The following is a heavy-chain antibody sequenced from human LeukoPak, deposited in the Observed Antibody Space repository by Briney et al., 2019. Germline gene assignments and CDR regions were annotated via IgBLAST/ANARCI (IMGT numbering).Heavy chain of an antibody. CDR2: ISDIGKT. D-gene: IGHD2/OR15-2a*01. V-gene: IGHV4-59*01. CDR1: AASLSSYY. Sequence: PSETLSLTCSVSAASLSSYYWDCLRQPQGKGLEWIGYISDIGKTASNPSLKRRVSISLDMSRTQFSLSLRSVTVANSAGYYCATGYYEPFATWGPGSLVTVSS. J-gene: IGHJ5*02. CDR3: ATGYYEPFAT.